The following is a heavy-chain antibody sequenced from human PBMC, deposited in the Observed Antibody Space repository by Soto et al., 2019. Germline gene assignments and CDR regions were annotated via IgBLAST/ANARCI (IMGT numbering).Heavy chain of an antibody. CDR2: IYYSGST. D-gene: IGHD3-22*01. Sequence: SETLSLTCTVSGGSISSGGYYWSWIRQHPGKGLEWIGYIYYSGSTYYNPSLNSRVTISVDTSKNQFSLKLSSVTAADTAVYYCARASYYYDSSGYYYDALSYYGMDVWGQGTTVTVSS. CDR1: GGSISSGGYY. V-gene: IGHV4-31*03. J-gene: IGHJ6*02. CDR3: ARASYYYDSSGYYYDALSYYGMDV.